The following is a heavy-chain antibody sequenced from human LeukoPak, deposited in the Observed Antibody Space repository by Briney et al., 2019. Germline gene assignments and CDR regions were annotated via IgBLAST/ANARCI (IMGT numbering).Heavy chain of an antibody. V-gene: IGHV4-59*08. D-gene: IGHD3-10*01. Sequence: NSSETLSLTGTVSGGSISSYYWSWIRKSPGKGLEWIGYIYYSGSTKYNPSLKSRFIISVDTSKKQFSLTLSSVTAADTAVYYCARVTSELGYFDYWGQGTLVTVSS. CDR1: GGSISSYY. CDR3: ARVTSELGYFDY. CDR2: IYYSGST. J-gene: IGHJ4*02.